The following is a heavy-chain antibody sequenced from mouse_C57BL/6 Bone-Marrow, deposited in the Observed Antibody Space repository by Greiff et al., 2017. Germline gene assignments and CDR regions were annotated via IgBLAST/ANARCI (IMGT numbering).Heavy chain of an antibody. CDR3: ARSKDWDSWFAY. Sequence: VQLVEPGAELVRPGTSVKVSCKASGYAFTNYLIEWVKQRPGQGLEWIGVINPGSGGTNYNEKFKGKATLTADKSSSTAYMQLSSLTSEDSAVYFCARSKDWDSWFAYWGQGTLVTVSA. V-gene: IGHV1-54*01. D-gene: IGHD4-1*01. CDR2: INPGSGGT. CDR1: GYAFTNYL. J-gene: IGHJ3*01.